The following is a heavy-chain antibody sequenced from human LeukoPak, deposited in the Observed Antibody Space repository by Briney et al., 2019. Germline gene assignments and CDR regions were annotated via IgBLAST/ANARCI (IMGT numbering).Heavy chain of an antibody. J-gene: IGHJ4*02. CDR1: GFTFSSYS. CDR2: ISSSSSSYI. Sequence: AGGSLRLSCAASGFTFSSYSMNWVRQAPGKGLEWASSISSSSSSYIYYADSVKGRFTISRDNAKNSLYLQMNSLRAEDTAVYYCARPPKDSSGYEGSFDYWGQGTLVTVSS. V-gene: IGHV3-21*01. D-gene: IGHD3-22*01. CDR3: ARPPKDSSGYEGSFDY.